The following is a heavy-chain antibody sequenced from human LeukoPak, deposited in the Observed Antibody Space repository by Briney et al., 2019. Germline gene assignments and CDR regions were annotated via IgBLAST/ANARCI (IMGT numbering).Heavy chain of an antibody. CDR3: AKDTTGVAAADY. D-gene: IGHD6-13*01. J-gene: IGHJ4*02. CDR2: LSDSGGDT. V-gene: IGHV3-23*01. CDR1: GFTFSSYA. Sequence: PGGSLRLSCAASGFTFSSYAMSWVRQAPGEGLEWVSGLSDSGGDTIYADSVKGRFTISRDNSRNTLFLQMNSLRAEDTAVYYCAKDTTGVAAADYWGQGTLVTVSS.